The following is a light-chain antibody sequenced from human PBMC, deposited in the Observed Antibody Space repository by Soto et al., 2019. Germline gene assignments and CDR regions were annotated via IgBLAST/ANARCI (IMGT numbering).Light chain of an antibody. Sequence: ESVLTQSPATLSVSPGKRATLSCRASQSVSSYLAWYQQKPGQAPRLLIYDASNRATGIPARFSGSGSGTDFTLTISSLEPEDFAVYYCQQRSTWPRWTFGQGTKVEIK. CDR3: QQRSTWPRWT. J-gene: IGKJ1*01. CDR1: QSVSSY. V-gene: IGKV3-11*01. CDR2: DAS.